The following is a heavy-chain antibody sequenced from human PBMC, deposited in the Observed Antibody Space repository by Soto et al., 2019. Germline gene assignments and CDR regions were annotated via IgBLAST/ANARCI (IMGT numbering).Heavy chain of an antibody. D-gene: IGHD3-22*01. CDR2: FSAGGGDNT. CDR3: AREARYDRGAYHYELIDY. CDR1: GFTFSSYS. J-gene: IGHJ4*02. V-gene: IGHV3-23*01. Sequence: EVQLLESGGGLAQPGGSLRLSCAASGFTFSSYSMNWVRRAPGKGLEWVSAFSAGGGDNTHYADSVKGRFTISRDNSKNPLFLQTNSLRAEDTARYYCAREARYDRGAYHYELIDYWGQGTLVTVSS.